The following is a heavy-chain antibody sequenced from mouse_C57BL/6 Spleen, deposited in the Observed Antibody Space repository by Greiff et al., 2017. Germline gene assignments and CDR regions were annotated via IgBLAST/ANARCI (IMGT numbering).Heavy chain of an antibody. CDR2: ISYSGST. V-gene: IGHV3-8*01. D-gene: IGHD3-2*02. CDR1: GYSITSDS. J-gene: IGHJ2*01. CDR3: ARTAQALDY. Sequence: EVKVVESGPGLAKPSQTLSLTCSVTGYSITSDSWNWIRKFPGNKLEYMGYISYSGSTYYNPSLKSRISITRDTSKNQYYLQLNSVTTEDTATYYCARTAQALDYWGQGTTLTVSS.